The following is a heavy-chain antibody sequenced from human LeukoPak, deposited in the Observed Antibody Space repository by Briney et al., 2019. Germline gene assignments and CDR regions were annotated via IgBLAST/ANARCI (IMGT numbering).Heavy chain of an antibody. CDR3: AKGDSTVPFDY. CDR1: GFTFSSYG. V-gene: IGHV3-30*18. CDR2: ISYDGSNK. J-gene: IGHJ4*02. D-gene: IGHD4-17*01. Sequence: PGGSLRLSCATSGFTFSSYGMHWVRQAPGKGLEWVAVISYDGSNKYYADSVKGRFTIPRDNSKNTLYLQMNSLRAEDTAVYYCAKGDSTVPFDYWGQGTLVTVSS.